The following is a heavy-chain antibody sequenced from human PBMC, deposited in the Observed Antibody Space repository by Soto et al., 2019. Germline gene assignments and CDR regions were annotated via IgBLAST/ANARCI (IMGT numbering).Heavy chain of an antibody. J-gene: IGHJ6*02. CDR3: ARDHSSGSHYGMDV. CDR2: IIPIFGTA. V-gene: IGHV1-69*06. Sequence: ASVKVSCKASGGTFSSYAISWVRQAPGQGLEWMGGIIPIFGTANYAQKFQGRVTITADKSTSTAYMELSSLRSEDTAVYYCARDHSSGSHYGMDVWGQGTXXTXS. CDR1: GGTFSSYA. D-gene: IGHD6-19*01.